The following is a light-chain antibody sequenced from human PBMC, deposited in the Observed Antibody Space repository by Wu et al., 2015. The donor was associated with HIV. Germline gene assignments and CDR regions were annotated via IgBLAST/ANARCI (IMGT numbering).Light chain of an antibody. CDR1: QNIDTF. J-gene: IGKJ2*03. CDR2: NAS. CDR3: QQYGSSRYS. V-gene: IGKV3-20*01. Sequence: EVALIQFPDSLSLSPGERATLSCRASQNIDTFLGWYQQKPGQPPRLLIFNASSRAPDIPPRFSGGGSGTDFTLNISRLEPEDFAVYYCQQYGSSRYSFGQGTKLEIK.